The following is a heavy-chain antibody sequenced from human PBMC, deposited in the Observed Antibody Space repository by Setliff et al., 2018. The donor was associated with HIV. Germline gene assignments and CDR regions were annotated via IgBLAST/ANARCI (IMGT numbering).Heavy chain of an antibody. V-gene: IGHV1-24*01. CDR1: GYTLTEVS. CDR2: FDPQDGET. CDR3: VRGVTRDISGYYRDEYFQH. J-gene: IGHJ1*01. Sequence: GASVKVSCKVSGYTLTEVSVHWVRQAPGKGLEWMGYFDPQDGETVYAQKFQGRVTLTTDTSTNTAYMEMRTLRSDDTAVYFCVRGVTRDISGYYRDEYFQHWGQGTPVTVSS. D-gene: IGHD3-22*01.